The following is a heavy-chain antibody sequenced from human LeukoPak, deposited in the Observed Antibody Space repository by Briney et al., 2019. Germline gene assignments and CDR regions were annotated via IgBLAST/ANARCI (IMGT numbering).Heavy chain of an antibody. CDR3: ARARPYYYYYMDV. CDR2: IYYSGST. CDR1: GGSISSYY. V-gene: IGHV4-59*01. J-gene: IGHJ6*03. Sequence: SETLSLTCTVSGGSISSYYWSWIRQPPGKGLEWIGYIYYSGSTNYNPSLKSRVTISVDTSKNQFSLKLSSVTAADTAVYYCARARPYYYYYMDVWGKGTTVTISS.